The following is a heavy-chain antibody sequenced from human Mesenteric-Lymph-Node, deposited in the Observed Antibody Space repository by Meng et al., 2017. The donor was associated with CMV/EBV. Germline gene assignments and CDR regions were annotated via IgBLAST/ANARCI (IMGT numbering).Heavy chain of an antibody. CDR2: ISNDGSKM. CDR1: GFTFRNYA. Sequence: GESLKISCAASGFTFRNYAMHWVRQAPGKGLAWVAIISNDGSKMYYADSVKGRFTVSRDNSKNTLYLQMNSLSAADTAVYYCARDLGRFFFDWGQGTLVTVSS. J-gene: IGHJ4*02. D-gene: IGHD3-3*01. CDR3: ARDLGRFFFD. V-gene: IGHV3-30-3*01.